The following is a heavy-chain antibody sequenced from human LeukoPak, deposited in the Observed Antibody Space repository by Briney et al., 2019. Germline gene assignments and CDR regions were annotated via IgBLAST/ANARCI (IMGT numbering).Heavy chain of an antibody. J-gene: IGHJ6*02. Sequence: ASVKVSCKASGYTFTSYAMHWVRQAPGQRLEWMGWINAGNGNTKYSQKFQGRVTMTEDTSTDTAYMELSSLRSEDTAVYYCATQIAAAPMVRGVINHYYYYYGMDVWGQGTTVTVSS. D-gene: IGHD3-10*01. V-gene: IGHV1-3*01. CDR1: GYTFTSYA. CDR3: ATQIAAAPMVRGVINHYYYYYGMDV. CDR2: INAGNGNT.